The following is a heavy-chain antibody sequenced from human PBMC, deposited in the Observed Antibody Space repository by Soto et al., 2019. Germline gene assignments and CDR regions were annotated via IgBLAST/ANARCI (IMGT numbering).Heavy chain of an antibody. CDR3: AKPDIVVVPAATDY. CDR1: GFTFSSYA. V-gene: IGHV3-23*01. Sequence: GGSLILSCAASGFTFSSYAMSWVRQAPGKGLEWVSAISGSGGSTYYADSVKGRFTISRDNSKNTLYLQMNSLRAEDAAVYYCAKPDIVVVPAATDYWGQGTLVTVSS. CDR2: ISGSGGST. D-gene: IGHD2-2*01. J-gene: IGHJ4*02.